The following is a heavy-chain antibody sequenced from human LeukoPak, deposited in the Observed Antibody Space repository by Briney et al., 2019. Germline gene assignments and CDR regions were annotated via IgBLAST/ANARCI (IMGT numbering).Heavy chain of an antibody. CDR2: VNPNSGGT. D-gene: IGHD5-24*01. Sequence: ASVKVSCKASGYTFTGYYMHWVRQAPGQGLEWMGWVNPNSGGTNYAQKFQGRVTMTRDTSISTAYMELSRLRSDDTAVYYCARDRWLQWVHWFDPWGQGTLVTVSS. J-gene: IGHJ5*02. CDR1: GYTFTGYY. V-gene: IGHV1-2*02. CDR3: ARDRWLQWVHWFDP.